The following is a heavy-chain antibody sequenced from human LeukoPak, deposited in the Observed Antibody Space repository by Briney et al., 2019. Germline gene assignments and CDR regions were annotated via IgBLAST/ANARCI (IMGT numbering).Heavy chain of an antibody. CDR2: MNPNSGNT. CDR1: GYTFTSYD. V-gene: IGHV1-8*01. D-gene: IGHD2-2*01. Sequence: VASVKVSCKASGYTFTSYDINWVRQATGQGLEWMGWMNPNSGNTGYAQKFQGRVTMTRNTSISTAYMELSSLRSEDTAVYYCASARYCSSTSCYGGYYYYYYMDVWGKGTTVTVSS. CDR3: ASARYCSSTSCYGGYYYYYYMDV. J-gene: IGHJ6*03.